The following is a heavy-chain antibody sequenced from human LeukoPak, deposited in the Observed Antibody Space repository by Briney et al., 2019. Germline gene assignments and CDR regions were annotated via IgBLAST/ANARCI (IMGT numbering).Heavy chain of an antibody. J-gene: IGHJ5*02. Sequence: SETLSLTCTVSGGSISSYYWSWIRQPPGKGLEWIGYIYYSGSTNYNPSLKSRVTISVDTSKNQFSLKLSSVTAADTAVYYCAIGMRRGIQLWFPHCFDPWGQGTLVTVSS. V-gene: IGHV4-59*01. D-gene: IGHD5-18*01. CDR2: IYYSGST. CDR1: GGSISSYY. CDR3: AIGMRRGIQLWFPHCFDP.